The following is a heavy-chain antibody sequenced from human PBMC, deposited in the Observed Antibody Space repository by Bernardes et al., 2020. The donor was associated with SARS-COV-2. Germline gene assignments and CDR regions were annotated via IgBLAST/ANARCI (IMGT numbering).Heavy chain of an antibody. CDR3: AKENWKYEN. V-gene: IGHV1-2*02. CDR1: GYTLTDYH. J-gene: IGHJ4*02. CDR2: IYPTNGGT. Sequence: ASVKVSCKASGYTLTDYHMHWVRQAPGQGLEWVGRIYPTNGGTEYAQKFQGRVTMTRDTYINTDYLELSGLKYDDTAVYYCAKENWKYENWGQGTLVTVSS. D-gene: IGHD1-7*01.